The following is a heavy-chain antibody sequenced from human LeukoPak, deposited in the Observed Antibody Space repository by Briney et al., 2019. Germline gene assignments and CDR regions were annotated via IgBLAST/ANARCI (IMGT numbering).Heavy chain of an antibody. CDR2: INPNNGGT. CDR3: ARDRVDYDSSAYAHAFDI. V-gene: IGHV1-2*02. CDR1: GYTFTGHY. J-gene: IGHJ3*02. Sequence: ASVKVSCKASGYTFTGHYLHWVRQAPGQGLEWMGWINPNNGGTSCAQKFQGRVTMTRDTSISTAYMELGRLRSDDTAVYYCARDRVDYDSSAYAHAFDIWGQGTMVTVSS. D-gene: IGHD3-22*01.